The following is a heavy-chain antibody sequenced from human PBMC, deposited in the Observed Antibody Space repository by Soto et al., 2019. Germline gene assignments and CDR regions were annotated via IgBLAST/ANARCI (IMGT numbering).Heavy chain of an antibody. CDR1: GFTFSSYS. V-gene: IGHV3-48*02. D-gene: IGHD3-9*01. J-gene: IGHJ3*02. Sequence: GGSLRLSCAASGFTFSSYSMNWVRQAPGKGLEWVSYISSSSSTIYYEDSVKGRFTISKDTAKNSLYLQMNSLRDEDTAVYYCARDVRDDILTGYDSFDIWGQGTMVTVSS. CDR3: ARDVRDDILTGYDSFDI. CDR2: ISSSSSTI.